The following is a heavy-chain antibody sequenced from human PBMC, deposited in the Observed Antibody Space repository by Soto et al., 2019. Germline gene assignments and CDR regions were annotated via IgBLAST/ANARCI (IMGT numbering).Heavy chain of an antibody. CDR3: ANDLIAAACKARSAFDI. J-gene: IGHJ3*02. V-gene: IGHV3-23*01. Sequence: EVQLLESGGGLVQPGGSLRLSCAASGFTFSSYAMSWVRQAPGKGLEWVSAISGSGGSTYYADSVKGRFTISSDNSKNTLYKQMNSMRAEDTAVYYCANDLIAAACKARSAFDIGGQETMVTVSS. CDR2: ISGSGGST. CDR1: GFTFSSYA. D-gene: IGHD6-13*01.